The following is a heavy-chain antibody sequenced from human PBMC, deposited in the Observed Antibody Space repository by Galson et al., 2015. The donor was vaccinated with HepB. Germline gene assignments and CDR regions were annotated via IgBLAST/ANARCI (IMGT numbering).Heavy chain of an antibody. CDR3: ARDAHSTSSLYFFYYGMDV. CDR2: INPKSGST. CDR1: GYTLTDYY. Sequence: SCKASGYTLTDYYIHWVRQAPGQGLEWLGWINPKSGSTMYAQRFKGRVTVTRDTSINAVYMGLTNVKFDDTAVYYCARDAHSTSSLYFFYYGMDVWGQGTAVTVS. D-gene: IGHD2/OR15-2a*01. V-gene: IGHV1-2*02. J-gene: IGHJ6*02.